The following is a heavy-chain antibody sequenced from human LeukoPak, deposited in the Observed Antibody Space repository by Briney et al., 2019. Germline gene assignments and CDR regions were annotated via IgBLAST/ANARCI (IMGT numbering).Heavy chain of an antibody. CDR2: IHYSGGT. Sequence: SETVSLTCTVSGGSISRYYWSWTRQPPGEGLEWIAYIHYSGGTNYNPSLKSRLTIPVATSKNQFSLKVTSVTAADTAVYYCARAQLYCRGSSCYPSWFDPWGQGTLVTVSS. J-gene: IGHJ5*02. CDR3: ARAQLYCRGSSCYPSWFDP. D-gene: IGHD2-15*01. CDR1: GGSISRYY. V-gene: IGHV4-59*01.